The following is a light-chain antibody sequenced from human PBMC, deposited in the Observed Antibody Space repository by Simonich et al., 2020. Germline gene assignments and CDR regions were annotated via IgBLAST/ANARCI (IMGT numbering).Light chain of an antibody. J-gene: IGKJ1*01. CDR2: CAS. Sequence: DIVMTQSPDSLAVSLGERATINCKSSQSVFYSSNNKNYLAWYQQKPGQPPKLLIYCASTRESRVPDRFSGSGSGTDFTLPISSLQAEDVAVYYCQQYYSTPRTFGQGTKVEIK. CDR3: QQYYSTPRT. CDR1: QSVFYSSNNKNY. V-gene: IGKV4-1*01.